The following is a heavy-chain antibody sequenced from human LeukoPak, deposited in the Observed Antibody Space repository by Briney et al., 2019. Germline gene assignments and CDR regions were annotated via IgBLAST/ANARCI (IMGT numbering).Heavy chain of an antibody. Sequence: SQTLSFTCAISGDSVSSNSVAWNWIRQSPSRGLEWLGRTYYRSKWYSSYAVSVKSRITINPDTSKNQFSLHLNSVTPEDTAVYYCARTLDGYIDYWGQGTLVTVSS. CDR3: ARTLDGYIDY. J-gene: IGHJ4*02. CDR2: TYYRSKWYS. V-gene: IGHV6-1*01. CDR1: GDSVSSNSVA. D-gene: IGHD3-22*01.